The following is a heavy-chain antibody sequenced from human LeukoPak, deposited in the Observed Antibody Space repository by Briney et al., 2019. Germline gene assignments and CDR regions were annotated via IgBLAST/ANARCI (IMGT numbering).Heavy chain of an antibody. D-gene: IGHD3-22*01. CDR2: IWYDGSNK. Sequence: PGGSLRLSCAASGFTFSSYGMHWVRRAPGKGLEWVAVIWYDGSNKYYADSVKGRFTISRDNSKNTLYLQMNSLRAEDTAVYYCARGQTLNYYDSSGYYRDPSSTYYFDYWGQGTLVTVSS. J-gene: IGHJ4*02. CDR1: GFTFSSYG. CDR3: ARGQTLNYYDSSGYYRDPSSTYYFDY. V-gene: IGHV3-33*01.